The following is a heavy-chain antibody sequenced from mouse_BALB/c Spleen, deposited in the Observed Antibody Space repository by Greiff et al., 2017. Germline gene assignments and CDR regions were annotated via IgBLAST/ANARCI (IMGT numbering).Heavy chain of an antibody. CDR1: GYSITSGYY. V-gene: IGHV3-6*02. CDR2: ISYDGSN. J-gene: IGHJ3*01. D-gene: IGHD2-4*01. CDR3: AREDDYDGFGAY. Sequence: EVKLQESGPGLVKPSQSLSLTCSVTGYSITSGYYWNWIRQFPGNKLEWMGYISYDGSNNYNPSLKNRISITRDTSKNQFFLKLNSVTTEDTATYYCAREDDYDGFGAYWGQGTLVTVSA.